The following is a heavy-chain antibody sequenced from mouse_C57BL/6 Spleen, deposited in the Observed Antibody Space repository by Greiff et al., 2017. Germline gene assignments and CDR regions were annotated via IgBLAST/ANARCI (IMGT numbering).Heavy chain of an antibody. CDR3: ARRNSNYAFWYAMDY. CDR2: INPYNGDT. D-gene: IGHD2-5*01. Sequence: VQLQQSGPELVKPGDSVKISCKASGYSFTGYFMNWVMQSHGKSLEWIGRINPYNGDTFYNQKFKGKATLTVDKSSSTAHMELRSLTSEDSAVYYCARRNSNYAFWYAMDYWGQGTSVTVSS. J-gene: IGHJ4*01. V-gene: IGHV1-20*01. CDR1: GYSFTGYF.